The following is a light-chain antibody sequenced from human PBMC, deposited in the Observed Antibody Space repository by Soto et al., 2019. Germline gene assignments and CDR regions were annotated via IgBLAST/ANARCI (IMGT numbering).Light chain of an antibody. V-gene: IGKV3-11*01. CDR2: DST. Sequence: EIVMTQSPATLSVSRGERATLSCRASQSIHTSLAWYQQKSGKPPRLVIYDSTLRANGVPDRFGGSRSGTEFTLTINSLEPEDFAVYYCQQRNVWPPITFGQGTRLEI. J-gene: IGKJ5*01. CDR1: QSIHTS. CDR3: QQRNVWPPIT.